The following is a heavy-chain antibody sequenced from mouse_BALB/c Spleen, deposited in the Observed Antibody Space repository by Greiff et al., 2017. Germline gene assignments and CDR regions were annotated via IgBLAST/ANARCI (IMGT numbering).Heavy chain of an antibody. CDR1: GYSITSDYA. V-gene: IGHV3-2*02. Sequence: EVQLLESGPGLVKPSQSLSLTCTVTGYSITSDYAWNWIRQFPGNKLEWMGYISYSGSTSYNPSLKSRISITRDTSKNQFFLQLNSVTTEDTATYYCARSGSTMITVAMDYWGQGTSVTVAS. CDR3: ARSGSTMITVAMDY. J-gene: IGHJ4*01. D-gene: IGHD2-4*01. CDR2: ISYSGST.